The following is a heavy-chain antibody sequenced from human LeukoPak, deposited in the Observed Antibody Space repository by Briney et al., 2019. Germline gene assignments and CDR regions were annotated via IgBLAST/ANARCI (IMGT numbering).Heavy chain of an antibody. CDR1: GYRFTNYW. D-gene: IGHD2-2*02. Sequence: GESLKTSCKGSGYRFTNYWIGWVRQMPGEGLEWMGIIYPGDSDTRYSPSFQGQVTISADKSISTAYLQWSSLKASDTAMYYCAIGGDSSTSCYRCFNYWGQGTPVTVSS. CDR2: IYPGDSDT. J-gene: IGHJ4*02. CDR3: AIGGDSSTSCYRCFNY. V-gene: IGHV5-51*01.